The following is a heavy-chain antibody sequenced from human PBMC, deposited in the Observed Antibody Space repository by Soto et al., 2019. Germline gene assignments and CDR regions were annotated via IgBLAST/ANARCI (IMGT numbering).Heavy chain of an antibody. V-gene: IGHV4-30-2*01. J-gene: IGHJ4*02. Sequence: SETLSLTCAVSGGSISSGGYSWSWIRQPPGKGLEWIGYIYHSGSTYYNPSLKSRVTISVDRSKNQFSLKLSSVTAADTAVYYCARVNYYDSSGYYRAYYFDYWGKETLVTVSS. CDR1: GGSISSGGYS. CDR3: ARVNYYDSSGYYRAYYFDY. D-gene: IGHD3-22*01. CDR2: IYHSGST.